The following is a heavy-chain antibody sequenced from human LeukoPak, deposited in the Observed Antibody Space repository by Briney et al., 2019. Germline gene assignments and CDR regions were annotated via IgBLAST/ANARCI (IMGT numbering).Heavy chain of an antibody. CDR1: GGSISKYY. CDR2: IYYNGAT. CDR3: ASNPGSGWIDY. Sequence: SETLSLTCTVSGGSISKYYWSWIRQPPGKGLEWIGYIYYNGATNYNPSLKSRVTMSIDTSKNRFSLKLSSVTAADTAVYYCASNPGSGWIDYWGQGTLVTVSS. J-gene: IGHJ4*02. D-gene: IGHD6-19*01. V-gene: IGHV4-59*08.